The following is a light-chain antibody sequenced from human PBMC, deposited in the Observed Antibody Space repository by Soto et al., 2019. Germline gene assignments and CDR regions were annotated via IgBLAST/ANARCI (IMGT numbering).Light chain of an antibody. V-gene: IGKV3-11*01. CDR2: QAS. Sequence: TPSPTTLSVSPGERAPLSCGASQSVSSNLAWYQHRPGQAPRFLIYQASSRATGIPDRFSAGGTGTDFTLTISVLQPEDFAVYYWQQRRSWPRTFGRGTKVDI. J-gene: IGKJ1*01. CDR1: QSVSSN. CDR3: QQRRSWPRT.